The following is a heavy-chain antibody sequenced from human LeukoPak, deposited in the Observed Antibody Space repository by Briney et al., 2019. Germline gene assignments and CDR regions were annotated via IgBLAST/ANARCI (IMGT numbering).Heavy chain of an antibody. CDR2: INPNTGTT. Sequence: VASVKDSCKAAVPPFGAYYIHWVRQAPGQGLEWVGWINPNTGTTKNAQKFQGRVTMTRDTSIGTAYMEVNRLTFDDTAVYYCAASLNGDNVFDSLGQGTLVTVSS. J-gene: IGHJ4*02. V-gene: IGHV1-2*02. D-gene: IGHD4-23*01. CDR1: VPPFGAYY. CDR3: AASLNGDNVFDS.